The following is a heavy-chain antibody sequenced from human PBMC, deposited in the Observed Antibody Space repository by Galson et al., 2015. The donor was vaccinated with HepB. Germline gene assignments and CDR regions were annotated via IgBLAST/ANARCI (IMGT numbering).Heavy chain of an antibody. V-gene: IGHV1-46*01. CDR2: INPSGGST. D-gene: IGHD1-26*01. J-gene: IGHJ3*02. CDR1: GYTFTSYY. CDR3: ARGAGSSGSYWKMDAFDI. Sequence: SVKVSCKASGYTFTSYYMHWARQAPGQGLEWMGIINPSGGSTSYAQKFQGRVTMTRDTSTSTVYMELSSLRSEDTAVYYCARGAGSSGSYWKMDAFDIWGQGTMVTVSS.